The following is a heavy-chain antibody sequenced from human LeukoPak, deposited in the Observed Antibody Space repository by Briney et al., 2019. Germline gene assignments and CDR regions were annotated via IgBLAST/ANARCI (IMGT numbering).Heavy chain of an antibody. J-gene: IGHJ6*02. CDR1: GGTFSSYA. Sequence: ASVKVSCKASGGTFSSYAISWVRQAPGQGLEWMGRIIPIFGIANYAQKFQGRVTITADKSTSTAYMELSGLRSEDTAVYYCARDCSSTSCRGYYYYGMDVWGQGTTVTVSS. CDR2: IIPIFGIA. CDR3: ARDCSSTSCRGYYYYGMDV. V-gene: IGHV1-69*04. D-gene: IGHD2-2*01.